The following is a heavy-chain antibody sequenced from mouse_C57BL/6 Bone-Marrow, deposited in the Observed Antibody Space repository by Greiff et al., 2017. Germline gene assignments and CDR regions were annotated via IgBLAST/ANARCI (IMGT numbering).Heavy chain of an antibody. CDR2: ISDGGSYT. D-gene: IGHD1-1*01. V-gene: IGHV5-4*03. CDR1: GFTFSSYA. CDR3: ARFITPFAY. J-gene: IGHJ3*01. Sequence: EVKLMESGGGLVKPGGSLKLSCAASGFTFSSYAMSWVRQTPEKRLEWVATISDGGSYTYYPDNVKGRFTISRDNAKNNLYLQMSHLKSEDTAMYYCARFITPFAYWGQGTLVTVSA.